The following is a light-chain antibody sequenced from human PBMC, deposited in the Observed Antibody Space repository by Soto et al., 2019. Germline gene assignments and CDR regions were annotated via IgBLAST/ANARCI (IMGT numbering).Light chain of an antibody. Sequence: DIQMTQSPSSLSASVGDRVTITCRASQSISSYLNWYQQKPGKAPKLLIYAASSLQSGVPSRLTGSGSRTDFTLTISSLQAEDFATYYCQQSYSTPMYTFGQGNKLEIK. J-gene: IGKJ2*01. CDR2: AAS. CDR3: QQSYSTPMYT. V-gene: IGKV1-39*01. CDR1: QSISSY.